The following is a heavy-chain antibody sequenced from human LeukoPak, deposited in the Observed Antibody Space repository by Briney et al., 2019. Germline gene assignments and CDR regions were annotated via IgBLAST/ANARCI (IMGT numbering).Heavy chain of an antibody. CDR2: IHPNGGAA. Sequence: ASVKVSCKASGYTFSDYYINWVRRAPGQGLEWMGWIHPNGGAATYTQKFQGRVTMTRDTSNNTAYMELSRLRSDDTAVYYCARDRGGGRPGWYNGMDVWGQGTAVIVSS. CDR1: GYTFSDYY. J-gene: IGHJ6*02. D-gene: IGHD1-26*01. V-gene: IGHV1-2*02. CDR3: ARDRGGGRPGWYNGMDV.